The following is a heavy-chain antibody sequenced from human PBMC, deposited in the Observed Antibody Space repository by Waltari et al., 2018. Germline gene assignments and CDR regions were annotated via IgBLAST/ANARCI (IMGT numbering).Heavy chain of an antibody. D-gene: IGHD5-18*01. CDR1: GFTFSSYA. V-gene: IGHV3-43*01. CDR2: ISWDGGST. J-gene: IGHJ4*02. Sequence: EVQLVESGGGLVQPGGSLRLSCAASGFTFSSYAMSWVRQAPGKGLEWVSLISWDGGSTYYADSVKGRFTISRDNSKNSLYLQMNSLRTEDTALYYCAKTGSDTDPFDYWGQGTLVTVSS. CDR3: AKTGSDTDPFDY.